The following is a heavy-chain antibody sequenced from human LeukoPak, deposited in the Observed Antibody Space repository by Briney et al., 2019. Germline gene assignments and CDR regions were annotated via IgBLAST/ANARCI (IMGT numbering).Heavy chain of an antibody. J-gene: IGHJ4*02. CDR3: AREKGAYCSSTSCYTEYYFDY. CDR1: GYTFTGYY. CDR2: INPNSGGT. D-gene: IGHD2-2*02. Sequence: GASVKVSCKASGYTFTGYYMHWVRQAPGQGLEWMGWINPNSGGTNYAQKFQGRVTMTRDTSISTAYMELSRLRSDDTAVYYCAREKGAYCSSTSCYTEYYFDYWGQGTLVTVSS. V-gene: IGHV1-2*02.